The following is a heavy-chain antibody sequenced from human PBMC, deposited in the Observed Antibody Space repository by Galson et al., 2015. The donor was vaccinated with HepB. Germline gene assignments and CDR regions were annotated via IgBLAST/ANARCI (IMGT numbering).Heavy chain of an antibody. V-gene: IGHV1-69*04. CDR1: GGTFSSYA. Sequence: SVKVSCKASGGTFSSYAISWVRQAPGQGLEWMGRIIPILGIANYAQKFQGRVTITADKSTSTAYMELSSLRSEDTAVYYCARASEYSNQENYYYYYYMDVWGKGTTVTVSS. CDR2: IIPILGIA. J-gene: IGHJ6*03. CDR3: ARASEYSNQENYYYYYYMDV. D-gene: IGHD4-11*01.